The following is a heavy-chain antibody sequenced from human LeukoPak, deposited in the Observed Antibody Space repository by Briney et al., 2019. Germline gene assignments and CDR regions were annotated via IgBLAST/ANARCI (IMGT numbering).Heavy chain of an antibody. CDR1: GYTFTSYG. Sequence: GASVKVSCKASGYTFTSYGISWVRQAPGQGLEWMGRIIPILGIANYAQKFQGRVTITADKSTSTAYMELSSLRSEDTAVYYCARERAHIVVEAVYYYYGMDVWGQGTTVTVSS. J-gene: IGHJ6*02. CDR2: IIPILGIA. CDR3: ARERAHIVVEAVYYYYGMDV. V-gene: IGHV1-69*04. D-gene: IGHD2-21*01.